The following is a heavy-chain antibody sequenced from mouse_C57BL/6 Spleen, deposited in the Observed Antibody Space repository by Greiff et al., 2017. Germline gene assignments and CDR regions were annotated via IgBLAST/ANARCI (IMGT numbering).Heavy chain of an antibody. J-gene: IGHJ4*01. Sequence: VQLQQSGAELVRPGASVKLSCTASGFNIKDDYMHWVKQRPEQGLEWIGWIDPENGDTEYASKFQGKATITADTSSNTAYLQLSSLTSEDTAVYYCTPKLGRDYYAMDYWGQGTSVTVSS. V-gene: IGHV14-4*01. CDR3: TPKLGRDYYAMDY. CDR1: GFNIKDDY. D-gene: IGHD4-1*01. CDR2: IDPENGDT.